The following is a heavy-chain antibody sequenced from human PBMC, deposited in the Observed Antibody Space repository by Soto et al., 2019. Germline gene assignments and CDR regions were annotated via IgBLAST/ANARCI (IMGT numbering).Heavy chain of an antibody. J-gene: IGHJ4*02. CDR1: GGSISSSNW. CDR2: IYHSGST. CDR3: AGRGLYGAAAY. Sequence: KLRRTLSLTCAVSGGSISSSNWWSWVRQPPGKGLEWIGEIYHSGSTNYNPSLKSRVTISVDKSKNQFSLKLSSVTAADTAVYYCAGRGLYGAAAYWGQGTLVTVSS. D-gene: IGHD4-17*01. V-gene: IGHV4-4*03.